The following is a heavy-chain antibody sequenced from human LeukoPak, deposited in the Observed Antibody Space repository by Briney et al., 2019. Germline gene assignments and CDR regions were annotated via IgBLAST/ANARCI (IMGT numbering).Heavy chain of an antibody. V-gene: IGHV3-30*04. CDR2: ISSDGGNK. J-gene: IGHJ4*02. Sequence: GGSLRLSCAASGFTFSSYAMHWVRQAPGKGLEWVAVISSDGGNKYYADSVRGRFTISRDNSKNGLYLQMNSLRAEDTAVYYCAKDWGEYFDYVWGSFTSFDSWGQGTLVTVSS. CDR3: AKDWGEYFDYVWGSFTSFDS. D-gene: IGHD3-16*01. CDR1: GFTFSSYA.